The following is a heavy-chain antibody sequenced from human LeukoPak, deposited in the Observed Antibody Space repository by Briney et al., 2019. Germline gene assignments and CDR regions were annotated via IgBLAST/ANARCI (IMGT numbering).Heavy chain of an antibody. CDR1: GYSVSSGYF. CDR2: VSHSGNT. V-gene: IGHV4-38-2*02. Sequence: SETLSLTCTASGYSVSSGYFWGWIRQSPGKGLEWIGSVSHSGNTFHNPSLKSRLTISLDTSKNQFSLKMSSVTAADTAVYYCAREGQYYYDSSGYNGAFDIWGQGTMVTVS. CDR3: AREGQYYYDSSGYNGAFDI. D-gene: IGHD3-22*01. J-gene: IGHJ3*02.